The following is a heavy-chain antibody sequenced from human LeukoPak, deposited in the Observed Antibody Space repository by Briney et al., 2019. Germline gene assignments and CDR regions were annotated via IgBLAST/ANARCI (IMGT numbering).Heavy chain of an antibody. Sequence: GGSLRLSCAASGFTFSSYGMHWVRQAPGKGLEWVAVIWYDGSNKYYADSVKGRFTISRDNSKNTLYLQMNSLRAEDTAVYYCAKDRIAAAGTLIHWGQGTLVTVSS. CDR3: AKDRIAAAGTLIH. J-gene: IGHJ4*02. D-gene: IGHD6-13*01. CDR1: GFTFSSYG. V-gene: IGHV3-30*02. CDR2: IWYDGSNK.